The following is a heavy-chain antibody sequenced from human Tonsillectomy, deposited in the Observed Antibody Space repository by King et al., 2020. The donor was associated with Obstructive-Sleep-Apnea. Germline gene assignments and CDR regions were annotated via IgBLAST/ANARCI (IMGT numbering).Heavy chain of an antibody. Sequence: VQLVQSGAEVKKPGESLKISCQGFGFTFTDFWINWVRQMPGKGLEWMGRIDASDSYATYSPTFQGHVAISADKSISTAYLQWTSLKASDTAIYYCARLRSGSFDPWGQGTLVTVSS. CDR1: GFTFTDFW. CDR3: ARLRSGSFDP. CDR2: IDASDSYA. J-gene: IGHJ5*02. V-gene: IGHV5-10-1*01. D-gene: IGHD3-10*02.